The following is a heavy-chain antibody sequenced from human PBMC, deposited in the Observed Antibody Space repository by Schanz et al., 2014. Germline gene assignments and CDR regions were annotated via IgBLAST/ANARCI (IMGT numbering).Heavy chain of an antibody. J-gene: IGHJ3*02. CDR2: ISHSGDT. CDR3: ARDRGHGDLPGDI. CDR1: GGSFSGYY. D-gene: IGHD4-17*01. Sequence: QVQLQQWGAGLLKPSETLSLTCGVFGGSFSGYYWTWIRQPPGKRLEWIGEISHSGDTNFNPSLKSRVTISVDTSKSQFSLRMNSLTAADTAIYYCARDRGHGDLPGDIWGQGTMVTVSS. V-gene: IGHV4-34*01.